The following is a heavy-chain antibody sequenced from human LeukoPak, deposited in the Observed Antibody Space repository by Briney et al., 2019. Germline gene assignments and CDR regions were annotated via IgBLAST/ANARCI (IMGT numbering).Heavy chain of an antibody. CDR1: GGTFSSYA. J-gene: IGHJ6*03. CDR2: IIPSFVTA. D-gene: IGHD3-10*01. Sequence: SVKVSCKTSGGTFSSYAISWVRQAPGQGLEWMGGIIPSFVTADYAQKFQGRLSITADESTNTAYMELSSLRSEDTAVYYCARDGGGDLRYQYYYTDVWGKGTTVTVSS. CDR3: ARDGGGDLRYQYYYTDV. V-gene: IGHV1-69*13.